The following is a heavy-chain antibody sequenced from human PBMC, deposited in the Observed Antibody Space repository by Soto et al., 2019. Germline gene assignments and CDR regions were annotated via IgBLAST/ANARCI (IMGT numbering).Heavy chain of an antibody. CDR3: ARLLHCSSTSCYTNWFDP. Sequence: QVQLVQSGAEVKKPGSSVKVSCKASGGTFSSYTISWVRQAPGQGLEWMGRIIPILGIANYAQKFQGRVTIPADKSTSTAYMELSSLRSEGTAVYYCARLLHCSSTSCYTNWFDPWGQGTLVTVSS. D-gene: IGHD2-2*01. J-gene: IGHJ5*02. CDR1: GGTFSSYT. V-gene: IGHV1-69*02. CDR2: IIPILGIA.